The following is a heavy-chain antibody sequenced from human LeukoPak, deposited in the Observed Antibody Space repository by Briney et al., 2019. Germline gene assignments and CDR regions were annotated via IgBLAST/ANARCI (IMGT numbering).Heavy chain of an antibody. CDR3: ARVVYDSSGYYSYCDY. Sequence: GGPLTLPCAASGLTFSSYDMHWPRQATGKGLEGVSSIGTDGDPCYQGSAKGRFAISRENAKNSLYLQMNSLRAGDTAVYYCARVVYDSSGYYSYCDYWGQGTLVTVSS. V-gene: IGHV3-13*05. D-gene: IGHD3-22*01. J-gene: IGHJ4*02. CDR2: IGTDGDP. CDR1: GLTFSSYD.